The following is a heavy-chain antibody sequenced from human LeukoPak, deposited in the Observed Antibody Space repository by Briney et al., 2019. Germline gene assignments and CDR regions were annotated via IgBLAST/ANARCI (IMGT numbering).Heavy chain of an antibody. CDR1: GFTFRSYW. CDR3: ARAGVVGATPFDY. V-gene: IGHV3-74*01. CDR2: INSDESST. D-gene: IGHD5-12*01. J-gene: IGHJ4*02. Sequence: GGSLRLSCATSGFTFRSYWMHWVRQAPGKGLVWVSRINSDESSTSYADSVRGRFTISRDNAKNTLYLQMNSLRAEDTAVYYCARAGVVGATPFDYWGQGTLVTVSS.